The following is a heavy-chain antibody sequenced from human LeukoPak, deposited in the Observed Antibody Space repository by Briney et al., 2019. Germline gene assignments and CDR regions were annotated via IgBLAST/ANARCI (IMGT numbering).Heavy chain of an antibody. CDR2: ISRRSRHV. CDR1: GFTFSDYS. Sequence: KPGGSLRLSCTASGFTFSDYSMNWVRQAPGKGLEWVSSISRRSRHVYYAGSVKGRFTISRDNAKNSLYLQMNSLRAEDTAVYYCARESYGDYPPGYYYYYMDVWGKGTTVTVSS. D-gene: IGHD4-17*01. J-gene: IGHJ6*03. CDR3: ARESYGDYPPGYYYYYMDV. V-gene: IGHV3-21*01.